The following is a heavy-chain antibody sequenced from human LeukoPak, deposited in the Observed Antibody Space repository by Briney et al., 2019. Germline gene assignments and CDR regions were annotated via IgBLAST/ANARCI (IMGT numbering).Heavy chain of an antibody. CDR1: GYTFTGYY. V-gene: IGHV1-2*02. CDR2: INPNSGGT. D-gene: IGHD2-15*01. CDR3: AREKRYCSGGSCYSSPIPNDY. J-gene: IGHJ4*02. Sequence: GASVKVSCKASGYTFTGYYMHWVRQAPGQGLEWMGWINPNSGGTNYAQKFQGRVTMTRDTSISTAYMELSRLRSDDTAVYYCAREKRYCSGGSCYSSPIPNDYWGQGTPVTVSS.